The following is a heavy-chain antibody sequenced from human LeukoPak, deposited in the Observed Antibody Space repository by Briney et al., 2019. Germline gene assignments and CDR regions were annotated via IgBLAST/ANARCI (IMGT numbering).Heavy chain of an antibody. V-gene: IGHV3-30*02. J-gene: IGHJ4*02. CDR2: IRYDGSNK. CDR1: GFTFSSYG. D-gene: IGHD1-26*01. CDR3: AKDRGGSWSLDY. Sequence: GSLRLSCAASGFTFSSYGMHWVRQAPGKGLEWVAFIRYDGSNKYYADSVKGRFTISRDNSKNTLYLQMNSLRAEDTAVYYCAKDRGGSWSLDYWGQGTLVTVSS.